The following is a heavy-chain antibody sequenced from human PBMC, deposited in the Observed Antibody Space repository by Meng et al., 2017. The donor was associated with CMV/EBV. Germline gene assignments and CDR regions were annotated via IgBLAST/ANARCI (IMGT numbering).Heavy chain of an antibody. CDR3: ARSRSGGGWYYFDY. CDR2: IKQDGSEK. Sequence: GESLKISCAASGFTFSSYWTSWVRQAPGKGLEWVANIKQDGSEKYYVDSVKGRFTISRDNAKNSLYLQMNSLRAEDTAVYYCARSRSGGGWYYFDYWGQGTLVTVSS. V-gene: IGHV3-7*01. D-gene: IGHD6-19*01. J-gene: IGHJ4*02. CDR1: GFTFSSYW.